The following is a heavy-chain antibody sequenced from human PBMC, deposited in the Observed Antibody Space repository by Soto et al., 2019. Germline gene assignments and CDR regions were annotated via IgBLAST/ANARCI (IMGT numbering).Heavy chain of an antibody. D-gene: IGHD3-10*01. Sequence: GGSLRLSCAASGFTFSSYWMSWVRQAPGKGLEWVANIKQDGSEKYYMDSVKGRFNISRDNAKNSLSQQMNSLRAEDTAIYYCARSYYGGFDYWGQGALVTVSS. J-gene: IGHJ4*02. CDR3: ARSYYGGFDY. V-gene: IGHV3-7*01. CDR1: GFTFSSYW. CDR2: IKQDGSEK.